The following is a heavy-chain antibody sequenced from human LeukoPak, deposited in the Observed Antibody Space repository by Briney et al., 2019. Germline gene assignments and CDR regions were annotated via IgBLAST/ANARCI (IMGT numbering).Heavy chain of an antibody. J-gene: IGHJ6*03. Sequence: PSETLSFTCTVSGGSISSYYWSWIRQPPGKGLEWIGYIYYSGSTNYNPSLKSRVTISVDTSKDQFSLKLSSVTAADTAVYYCARVPRYYYYYYMDVWGKGTTVTVSS. CDR2: IYYSGST. V-gene: IGHV4-59*01. CDR3: ARVPRYYYYYYMDV. CDR1: GGSISSYY.